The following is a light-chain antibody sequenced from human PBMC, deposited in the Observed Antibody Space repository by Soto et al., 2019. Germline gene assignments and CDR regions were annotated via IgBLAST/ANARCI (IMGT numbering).Light chain of an antibody. Sequence: QSALTQPASVSGSLGQSITFSSTGTGRDVGGYNYVSWYQQHPGKAPKLMIYEVSNRPSGVSNRFSGSKSGNTASLTISGLQAEDEADYYCSSYTSSSTLEVFGTGTKVTVL. J-gene: IGLJ1*01. CDR2: EVS. CDR3: SSYTSSSTLEV. V-gene: IGLV2-14*01. CDR1: GRDVGGYNY.